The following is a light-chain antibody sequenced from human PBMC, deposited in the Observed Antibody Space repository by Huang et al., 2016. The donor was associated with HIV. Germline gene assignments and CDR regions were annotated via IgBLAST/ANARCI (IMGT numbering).Light chain of an antibody. CDR1: QSVSSY. CDR2: DAS. J-gene: IGKJ4*01. Sequence: TVLTQSPATVSLAPGDRATLSCRASQSVSSYLAWYQHTPGRAPRLLIYDASKRATGIPARFSGSGSGTDFTLTISSLEPEDFAIYYCQQRSKWPLTFGGGTKVEIK. V-gene: IGKV3-11*01. CDR3: QQRSKWPLT.